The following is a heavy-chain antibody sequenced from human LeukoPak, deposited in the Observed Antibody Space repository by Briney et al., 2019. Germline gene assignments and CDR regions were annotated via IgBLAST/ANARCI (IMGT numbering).Heavy chain of an antibody. CDR3: ATGAGAYDYGGKEIDY. J-gene: IGHJ4*02. D-gene: IGHD4-23*01. V-gene: IGHV1-69*06. Sequence: ASVKVSCKASGGTFSSYAISGVRQAPGQGLDWMGRIIPIFGTANYAQKFQGRVTITADKSTSTAYMELSSLRSEDTAVYYCATGAGAYDYGGKEIDYWGQGTLVTVSS. CDR1: GGTFSSYA. CDR2: IIPIFGTA.